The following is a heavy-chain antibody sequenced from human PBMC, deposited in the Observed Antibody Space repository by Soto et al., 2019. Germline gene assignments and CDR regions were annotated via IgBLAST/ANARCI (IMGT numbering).Heavy chain of an antibody. Sequence: QVQLVQSGAEVKKPGSSVKVSCKASGGTFSSYAISWVRQAPGQGLEWMGGIIPSFGTADYAQKFQGRVTMPADDFTSTAYMDLSSLRSEDTAVYYCARHLGGNHYYYGMDVWCQETPVTVSS. CDR3: ARHLGGNHYYYGMDV. D-gene: IGHD3-16*01. CDR2: IIPSFGTA. CDR1: GGTFSSYA. J-gene: IGHJ6*02. V-gene: IGHV1-69*12.